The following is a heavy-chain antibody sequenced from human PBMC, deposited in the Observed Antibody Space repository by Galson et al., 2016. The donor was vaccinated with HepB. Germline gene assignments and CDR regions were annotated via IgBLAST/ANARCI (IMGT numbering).Heavy chain of an antibody. Sequence: SLRLSCAASGFSFSSYAMSWARQAPGKGLESVAVIWFDGRAAYSGDSVKGRFTISKDNSNNMLYLQMNSLRVEDTAVYYCARDLWGDCRTTTCSHLDSWGQGTLVTVSS. CDR2: IWFDGRAA. V-gene: IGHV3-33*08. CDR3: ARDLWGDCRTTTCSHLDS. J-gene: IGHJ4*02. D-gene: IGHD1-14*01. CDR1: GFSFSSYA.